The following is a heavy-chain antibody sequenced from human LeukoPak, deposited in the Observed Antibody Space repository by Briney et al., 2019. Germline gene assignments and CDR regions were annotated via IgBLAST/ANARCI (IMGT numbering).Heavy chain of an antibody. CDR3: ARPYSSSYYYFDY. D-gene: IGHD6-13*01. CDR1: GFTVSSNY. CDR2: IYSDGST. J-gene: IGHJ4*02. V-gene: IGHV3-66*04. Sequence: QTGGSLRLSCAASGFTVSSNYMSWVRQAPGRGLEWVSVIYSDGSTYYADSVKGRFTISRDNSNNALYLLMTNLGAVDTAVYYCARPYSSSYYYFDYWGQGTLVTVSS.